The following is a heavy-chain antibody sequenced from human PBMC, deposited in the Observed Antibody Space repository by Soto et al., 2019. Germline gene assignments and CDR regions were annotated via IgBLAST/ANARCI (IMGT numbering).Heavy chain of an antibody. Sequence: SVKVSCKASGGTFSRNTISWGRQAPGQGLEWMGGIMPIFGSANYAQRFQGRVTITADEYTRTVYMELSRLRSEDTAIYYCARQFDSATSGYYYAYWGQGTLVSVSS. J-gene: IGHJ4*02. CDR1: GGTFSRNT. V-gene: IGHV1-69*13. CDR3: ARQFDSATSGYYYAY. CDR2: IMPIFGSA. D-gene: IGHD3-22*01.